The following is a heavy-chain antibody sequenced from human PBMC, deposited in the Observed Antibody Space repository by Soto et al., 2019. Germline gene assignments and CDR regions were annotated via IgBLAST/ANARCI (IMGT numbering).Heavy chain of an antibody. CDR2: IWYDGSNQ. Sequence: QVQLVESGGGVVQPGRSLRLSCAASGFTFSSYGMHWVRQAPGKGLEWVAVIWYDGSNQYYADSVKVRFTISRDNSKNTLYLQMNSLRAEDTAVYYCARDKIVGATTGSLDYWGQGTLVTVAS. CDR3: ARDKIVGATTGSLDY. V-gene: IGHV3-33*01. J-gene: IGHJ4*02. D-gene: IGHD1-26*01. CDR1: GFTFSSYG.